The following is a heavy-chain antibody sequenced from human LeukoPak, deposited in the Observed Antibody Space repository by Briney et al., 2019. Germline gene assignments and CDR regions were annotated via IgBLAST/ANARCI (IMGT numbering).Heavy chain of an antibody. CDR3: AKDPQLGQRPYYFDY. J-gene: IGHJ4*02. CDR2: ISERGGST. V-gene: IGHV3-23*01. CDR1: GISLSNYG. Sequence: GGSLRLSCVVSGISLSNYGMTWVRQAPGKGLEWVSYISERGGSTTYADSVKGRFTISRDNSKNTLYMQMNSLRAEDTAVYYCAKDPQLGQRPYYFDYWGQGTLVTVSS. D-gene: IGHD1/OR15-1a*01.